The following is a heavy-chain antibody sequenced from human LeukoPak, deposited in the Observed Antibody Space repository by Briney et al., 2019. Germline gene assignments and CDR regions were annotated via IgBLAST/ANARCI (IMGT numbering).Heavy chain of an antibody. CDR2: VTHGGST. CDR1: GGSFNSYS. D-gene: IGHD3-10*01. V-gene: IGHV4-34*01. J-gene: IGHJ5*02. Sequence: SETLSLTCAVHGGSFNSYSWSWIRQPPGKGLEWIGEVTHGGSTNYNPSLKSRVTISVDTSRNQFSLKLTSVTAADRGVYYCARESYSDWFDPWSQGTLVTVSS. CDR3: ARESYSDWFDP.